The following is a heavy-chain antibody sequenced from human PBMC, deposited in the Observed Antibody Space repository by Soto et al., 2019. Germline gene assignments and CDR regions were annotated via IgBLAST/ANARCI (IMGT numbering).Heavy chain of an antibody. CDR1: GFTFSGSA. D-gene: IGHD2-15*01. V-gene: IGHV3-73*01. J-gene: IGHJ4*02. CDR3: SSGPIVVVVAAMEYYFDY. Sequence: GGSLRLSCAASGFTFSGSAMHWVRQASGKGLEWVGRIRSKANSYATAYAASVKGRFTISRDDSKNTAYLQMNSLKTEDTAVDFFSSGPIVVVVAAMEYYFDYWGQGTLVTVSS. CDR2: IRSKANSYAT.